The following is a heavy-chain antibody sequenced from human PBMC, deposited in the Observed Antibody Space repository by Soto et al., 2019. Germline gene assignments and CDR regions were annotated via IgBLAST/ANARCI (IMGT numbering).Heavy chain of an antibody. D-gene: IGHD3-22*01. CDR1: GGSISSNNW. V-gene: IGHV4-4*02. CDR3: ARKDYFDTTLDY. J-gene: IGHJ4*02. CDR2: IYHSGST. Sequence: QVQLQESGPGLVKPSGTLSLTCAVSGGSISSNNWWNWVRQPPGKGLEWIGEIYHSGSTNYNPSLSGRVTISVDKSKNQFSLKLSSVTAADTAVYYCARKDYFDTTLDYWGQGTLVTVSS.